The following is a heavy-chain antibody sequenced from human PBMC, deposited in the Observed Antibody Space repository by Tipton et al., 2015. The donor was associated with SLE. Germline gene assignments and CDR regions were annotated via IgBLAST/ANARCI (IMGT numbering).Heavy chain of an antibody. CDR3: AKEGDGYNFFGY. CDR2: IYDTGNT. V-gene: IGHV4-30-2*01. Sequence: TLSLTCTVSGVPIGGNWCWSWIRQPPGKGLEWIGYIYDTGNTYYNPSLKSRVTISVDRSRIQFSLRLSSVTAADTAVYYCAKEGDGYNFFGYWGQGALVTVSS. D-gene: IGHD5-24*01. CDR1: GVPIGGNWC. J-gene: IGHJ4*02.